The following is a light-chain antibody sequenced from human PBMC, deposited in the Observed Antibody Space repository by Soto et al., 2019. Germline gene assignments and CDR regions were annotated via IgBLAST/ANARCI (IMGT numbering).Light chain of an antibody. Sequence: QSALTQRPSVSGAPGQRVTISCAGSSSNIGAGYAVHWYQQRPGTAPKLLISDSDNRPSGVPDRFSGSKSGTSASLAITGLQAEDEADSYCQSYDNSHDWDVIFGGGTKLTVL. CDR2: DSD. J-gene: IGLJ2*01. CDR3: QSYDNSHDWDVI. CDR1: SSNIGAGYA. V-gene: IGLV1-40*01.